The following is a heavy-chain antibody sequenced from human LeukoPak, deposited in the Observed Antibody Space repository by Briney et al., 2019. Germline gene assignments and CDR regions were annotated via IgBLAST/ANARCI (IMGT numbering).Heavy chain of an antibody. CDR1: GGTFNNSA. CDR3: ARDAPGDYGSGWFDP. D-gene: IGHD4-17*01. V-gene: IGHV1-69*05. Sequence: ASVKVSCKTSGGTFNNSAISWVRQAPGQGLEWLGGIMPLLGTAGYAQKFQGRVTLTRDESTGTVLLELTSLTSHDTAVYYCARDAPGDYGSGWFDPWGQGTLVSVSS. J-gene: IGHJ5*02. CDR2: IMPLLGTA.